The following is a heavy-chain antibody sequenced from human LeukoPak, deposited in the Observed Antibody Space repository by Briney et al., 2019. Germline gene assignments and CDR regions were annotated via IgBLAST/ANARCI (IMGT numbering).Heavy chain of an antibody. Sequence: ASEKVSSRVSGYTLIEVSMHWVRQAPGNRLERMGGFKAEDGKTIYAQKLQGRVTMTEDTSTGTAYMGLSSLRSEDTAVYYCATAPATTIITPEGLHYWGQGTLVTVSS. CDR1: GYTLIEVS. CDR2: FKAEDGKT. J-gene: IGHJ4*02. CDR3: ATAPATTIITPEGLHY. V-gene: IGHV1-24*01. D-gene: IGHD3-22*01.